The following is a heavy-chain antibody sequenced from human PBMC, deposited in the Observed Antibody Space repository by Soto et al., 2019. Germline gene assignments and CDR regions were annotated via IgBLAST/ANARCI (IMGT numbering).Heavy chain of an antibody. CDR1: GFTFSNYA. D-gene: IGHD3-3*01. Sequence: EVQLLESGGGLVQPGGSLRLSCAASGFTFSNYAMSWVRQAPGEGLEWVSGISGSGGSTYYADSVKGRFTISRDNSKXXXXXQMNSLRAEDTAVYYCAKQPYYDFWSGYNYGMDVWGQGTTVTVS. CDR2: ISGSGGST. CDR3: AKQPYYDFWSGYNYGMDV. V-gene: IGHV3-23*01. J-gene: IGHJ6*02.